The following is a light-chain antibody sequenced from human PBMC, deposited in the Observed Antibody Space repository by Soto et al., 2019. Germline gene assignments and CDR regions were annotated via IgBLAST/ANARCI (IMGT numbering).Light chain of an antibody. J-gene: IGKJ4*01. CDR3: QQYYSYPLT. CDR2: AAS. V-gene: IGKV1-8*01. CDR1: QGISSY. Sequence: AIRMTQSPSSFSASTGDRVTITCRASQGISSYLAWYQQKPGKAPKLLIYAASTLQSGVPSRFSGSESGTDFTLTISCLQSEDFATYYCQQYYSYPLTFGGGTKV.